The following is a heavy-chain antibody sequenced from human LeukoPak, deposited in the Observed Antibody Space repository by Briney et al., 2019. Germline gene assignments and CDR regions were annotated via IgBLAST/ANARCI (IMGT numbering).Heavy chain of an antibody. D-gene: IGHD3-22*01. Sequence: GGSLRLSCAASGFTVSNNYMRWVRQAPGKGLEWVSLIYSGGSTYYADSVKGRFTISRDNAKNSLYLQMNSLRAEDTAVYYCARDLRGYPYWGQGTLVTVSS. V-gene: IGHV3-66*01. CDR3: ARDLRGYPY. CDR1: GFTVSNNY. CDR2: IYSGGST. J-gene: IGHJ4*02.